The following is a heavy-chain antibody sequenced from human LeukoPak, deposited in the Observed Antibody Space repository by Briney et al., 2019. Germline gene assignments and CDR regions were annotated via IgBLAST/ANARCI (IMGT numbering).Heavy chain of an antibody. CDR1: GFTFSNHG. Sequence: GGSLRLSCAASGFTFSNHGMHWVRQAPGKGLEWGTVIWSDNIHKYYADSVKGRFTISRDNSRNTLYLQMDRLRAEDTAVYYCARQFYLRRNWNYAFDSWGQGTLVTVSS. D-gene: IGHD1-7*01. CDR2: IWSDNIHK. CDR3: ARQFYLRRNWNYAFDS. V-gene: IGHV3-33*01. J-gene: IGHJ4*02.